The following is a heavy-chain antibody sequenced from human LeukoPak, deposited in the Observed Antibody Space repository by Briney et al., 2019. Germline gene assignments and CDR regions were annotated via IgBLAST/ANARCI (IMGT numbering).Heavy chain of an antibody. J-gene: IGHJ4*02. D-gene: IGHD5-18*01. V-gene: IGHV4-59*01. Sequence: PSETLSLTCTVSGGSISSYYWSWIRQPPGKGLEWIGYIYYSGNTNYNPSHKSRVTISVDTSNNQFSLKLSSVTAADTAVYFCARESVRGVDTTMVHYFDYWGQGILVTVSS. CDR1: GGSISSYY. CDR2: IYYSGNT. CDR3: ARESVRGVDTTMVHYFDY.